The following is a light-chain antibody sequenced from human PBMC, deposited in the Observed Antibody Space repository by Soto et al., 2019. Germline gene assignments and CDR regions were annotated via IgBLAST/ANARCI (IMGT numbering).Light chain of an antibody. V-gene: IGKV3D-15*01. Sequence: RTHFPGTLSVSLVENTTLSCRARQSLIGSLAWYKQRPGQAPRLPIYGAPSRATGIPDRFSGSGSGTDFTLTISSLQTENFATYYSQQTNSFPTLTFGQGTRVEI. CDR3: QQTNSFPTLT. J-gene: IGKJ5*01. CDR1: QSLIGS. CDR2: GAP.